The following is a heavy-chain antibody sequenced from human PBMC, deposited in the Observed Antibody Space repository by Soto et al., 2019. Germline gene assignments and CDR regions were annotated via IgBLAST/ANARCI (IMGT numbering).Heavy chain of an antibody. V-gene: IGHV3-23*01. CDR2: ISYGGGTT. CDR3: ARNSRATVAGAPDY. Sequence: GGSLRLSCAASEFTFSNYAMSWVRQAPGKGLEWVSAISYGGGTTYYADSVKGRFTISRDNSKNTLYLQINSLRVEDTAVFYCARNSRATVAGAPDYWGQGSLVTVSS. J-gene: IGHJ4*02. CDR1: EFTFSNYA. D-gene: IGHD6-19*01.